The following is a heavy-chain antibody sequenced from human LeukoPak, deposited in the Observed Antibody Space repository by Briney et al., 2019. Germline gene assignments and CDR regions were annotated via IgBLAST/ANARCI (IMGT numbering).Heavy chain of an antibody. J-gene: IGHJ4*02. D-gene: IGHD4-23*01. Sequence: SETLSLTCTVSSGSISSYYWSWIRQPPGKGLEWIGYIYYSGSTNYNPSLKSRVTISVDTSKNQFSLKLSSVTAADTAVYYCARTLTRWGLTPYYFDYWGQGTLVTVSS. V-gene: IGHV4-59*01. CDR2: IYYSGST. CDR3: ARTLTRWGLTPYYFDY. CDR1: SGSISSYY.